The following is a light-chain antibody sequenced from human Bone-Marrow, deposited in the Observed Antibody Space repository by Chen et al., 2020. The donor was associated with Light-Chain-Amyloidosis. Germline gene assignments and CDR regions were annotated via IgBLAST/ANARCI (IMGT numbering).Light chain of an antibody. CDR2: AAS. V-gene: IGKV1-39*01. Sequence: DIQMTQSPSSLSASVGDRVTITCRASQSISSYLNWYQQKPGKAPKLLIYAASSLQSGVPSRFSGSGSGTDFTLTISSLQPEDFATNYWQLSYSPPRTFGQGTKLEIK. J-gene: IGKJ1*01. CDR1: QSISSY. CDR3: QLSYSPPRT.